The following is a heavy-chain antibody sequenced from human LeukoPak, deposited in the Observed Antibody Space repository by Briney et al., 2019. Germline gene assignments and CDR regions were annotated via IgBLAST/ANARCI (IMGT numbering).Heavy chain of an antibody. Sequence: SETLSLTCTVSGGSISSYYWSWIRQPPGKRLEWIGYIYHSGSTNYNPSLKSRLTISVDTSKNQFSLMLSSVTAADTAVYYCARVKTASLYYYDSSGYPLGGAFDIWGQGTMVTVSS. D-gene: IGHD3-22*01. CDR3: ARVKTASLYYYDSSGYPLGGAFDI. J-gene: IGHJ3*02. CDR1: GGSISSYY. V-gene: IGHV4-59*01. CDR2: IYHSGST.